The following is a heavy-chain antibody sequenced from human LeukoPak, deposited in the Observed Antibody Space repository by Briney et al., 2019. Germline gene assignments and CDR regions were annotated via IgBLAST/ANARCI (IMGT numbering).Heavy chain of an antibody. CDR3: AKLDPADFWSDDYYVYYMDV. D-gene: IGHD3-3*01. V-gene: IGHV3-23*01. Sequence: GGSLRLSCAASGFTFRTAAMTWVRQAPGKGLEWVSSISGRGTSPKYADSVKGRFIISRDNSNNTLYLQMISLRADDTAVYYCAKLDPADFWSDDYYVYYMDVWGKGTTVIVSS. CDR1: GFTFRTAA. CDR2: ISGRGTSP. J-gene: IGHJ6*03.